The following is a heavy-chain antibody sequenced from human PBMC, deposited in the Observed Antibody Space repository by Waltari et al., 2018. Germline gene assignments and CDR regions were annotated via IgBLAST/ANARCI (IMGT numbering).Heavy chain of an antibody. CDR3: ARAEQLVLRSDAFDI. CDR1: GFTFSSYW. CDR2: IKQDGSEK. Sequence: EVQLVESGGGLVQPGESLRLSCAASGFTFSSYWMSWVRQAPGKGLEWVANIKQDGSEKYYVDSVKGRFTISRDNAKNSLYLQMNSLRAEDTAVYYCARAEQLVLRSDAFDIWGQGTMVTVSS. J-gene: IGHJ3*02. V-gene: IGHV3-7*01. D-gene: IGHD6-13*01.